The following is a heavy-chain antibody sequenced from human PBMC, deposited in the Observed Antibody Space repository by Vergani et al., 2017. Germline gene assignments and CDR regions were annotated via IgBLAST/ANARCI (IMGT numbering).Heavy chain of an antibody. Sequence: QVQLVESGGGVVQPGRSLRLSCAASGFTFSSYAMHWVRQAPGKGLEWVAVISYDGSNKYYADSVKGRFTISRDNSKNTLYLQMNSLRADDTAVYYCARAPSSLLYRAGYFQHWGQGTLVTVSS. CDR3: ARAPSSLLYRAGYFQH. CDR1: GFTFSSYA. J-gene: IGHJ1*01. D-gene: IGHD2-2*02. V-gene: IGHV3-30-3*01. CDR2: ISYDGSNK.